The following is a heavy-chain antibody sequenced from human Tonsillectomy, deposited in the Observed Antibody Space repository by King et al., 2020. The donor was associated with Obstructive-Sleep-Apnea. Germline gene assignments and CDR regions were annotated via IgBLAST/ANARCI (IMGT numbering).Heavy chain of an antibody. CDR2: IYWDDDK. V-gene: IGHV2-5*02. D-gene: IGHD4-11*01. CDR1: GFSLSTSGVG. CDR3: APPTVGNFRDYWYFDL. J-gene: IGHJ2*01. Sequence: TLKESGPTLVKPTQTLTLTCTISGFSLSTSGVGVGWIRQPPGKALEWLALIYWDDDKRFSPSLESRLTITRDASKNQVVLTMTNMDPVDTATYYCAPPTVGNFRDYWYFDLWGRGTPVTVSS.